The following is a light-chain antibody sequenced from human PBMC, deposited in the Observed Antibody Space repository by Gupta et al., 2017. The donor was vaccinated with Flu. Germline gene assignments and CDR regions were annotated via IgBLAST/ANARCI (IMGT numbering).Light chain of an antibody. Sequence: DIQLTQSLSSLSASVGDRVTITCQASQDISNYLNWYQQKPGKAPKLLIYDASNLETGVPSRFSGSGSGTDFTFTISSLQPEDIATYYCQQYDNLPITFGQGTQLEIK. J-gene: IGKJ5*01. CDR2: DAS. CDR1: QDISNY. CDR3: QQYDNLPIT. V-gene: IGKV1-33*01.